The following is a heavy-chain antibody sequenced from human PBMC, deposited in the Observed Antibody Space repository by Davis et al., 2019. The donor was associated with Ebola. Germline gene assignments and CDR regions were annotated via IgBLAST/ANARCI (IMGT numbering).Heavy chain of an antibody. V-gene: IGHV3-48*03. D-gene: IGHD2/OR15-2a*01. CDR1: GFTFSSYE. CDR3: ARDQIGRTKYYGMDA. J-gene: IGHJ6*02. CDR2: ISTSGSTI. Sequence: GESLKISCAASGFTFSSYEINWVRQAPGKGLEWISYISTSGSTIYYADSVKGRFTLSRDNAKNSVSLQMNRLRDEDTAVYYCARDQIGRTKYYGMDAWGQGTTVTVSS.